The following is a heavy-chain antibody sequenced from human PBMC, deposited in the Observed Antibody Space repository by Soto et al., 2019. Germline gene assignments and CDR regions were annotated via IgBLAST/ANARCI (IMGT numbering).Heavy chain of an antibody. Sequence: SVKVSCKASGGTCSSYAISWVRQAPGQGLEWMGGIIPIFGTANYAQKFQGRVTITADESTSSAYMELSSLRSEDTAVYYCARLLVTIAKAFDIWGQGTMVTVSS. D-gene: IGHD4-4*01. V-gene: IGHV1-69*13. CDR3: ARLLVTIAKAFDI. CDR1: GGTCSSYA. J-gene: IGHJ3*02. CDR2: IIPIFGTA.